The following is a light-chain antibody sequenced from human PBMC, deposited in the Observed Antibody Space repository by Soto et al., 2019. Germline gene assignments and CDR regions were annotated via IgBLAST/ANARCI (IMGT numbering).Light chain of an antibody. CDR1: SSNFGAGYD. V-gene: IGLV1-40*01. J-gene: IGLJ3*02. CDR3: HSYDSSLSGVV. CDR2: GNT. Sequence: QSVLTQPPSVSGAPGQRVTISCTGSSSNFGAGYDVLWYQQLPGTAPKLLIFGNTNRPSGVPDRFSGSKSDTSASLAITGLQTEDEAEYYCHSYDSSLSGVVFGGGTKLTVL.